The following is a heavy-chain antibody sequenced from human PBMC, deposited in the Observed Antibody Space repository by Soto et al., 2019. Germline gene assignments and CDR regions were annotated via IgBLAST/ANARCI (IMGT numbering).Heavy chain of an antibody. CDR2: ISGSGFKK. Sequence: GGSLRLSCAASGFIFENFGMSWVRQAPGKGLEWISSISGSGFKKYYADSVKGRFTISRDNSKSTVYLELNNLSAEDTAVYHCARNQGVELVPLATVDWFDPWGQGSVVTVSS. D-gene: IGHD1-26*01. CDR1: GFIFENFG. CDR3: ARNQGVELVPLATVDWFDP. V-gene: IGHV3-23*01. J-gene: IGHJ5*02.